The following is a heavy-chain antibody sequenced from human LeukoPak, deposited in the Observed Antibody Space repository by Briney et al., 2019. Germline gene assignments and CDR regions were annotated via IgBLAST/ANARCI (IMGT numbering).Heavy chain of an antibody. CDR3: ARDGVDDIVVVPAGLNWFDP. V-gene: IGHV1-2*02. J-gene: IGHJ5*02. CDR2: INPNSGGT. CDR1: GYAFTGYY. D-gene: IGHD2-2*01. Sequence: ASVKVSCKASGYAFTGYYMHWVRQAPGQGLEWMGWINPNSGGTNYAQKFQGRVTMTRDTSISTAYMELSRLRSDDTAVYYCARDGVDDIVVVPAGLNWFDPWGQGTLVTVSS.